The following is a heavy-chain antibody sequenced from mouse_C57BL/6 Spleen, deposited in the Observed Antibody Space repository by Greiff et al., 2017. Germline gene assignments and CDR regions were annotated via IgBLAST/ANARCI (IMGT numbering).Heavy chain of an antibody. CDR1: GYTFTSYW. Sequence: VQLQQPGAELVKPGASVKLSCKASGYTFTSYWMQWVKQRPGQGLEWIGEIDPSDSYTNYNQKLKGKATLTVDTSSSTAYMQLSSLTSEDSAVYYCARRATGYYFDYWGQGTTLTVSS. J-gene: IGHJ2*01. D-gene: IGHD4-1*02. CDR2: IDPSDSYT. CDR3: ARRATGYYFDY. V-gene: IGHV1-50*01.